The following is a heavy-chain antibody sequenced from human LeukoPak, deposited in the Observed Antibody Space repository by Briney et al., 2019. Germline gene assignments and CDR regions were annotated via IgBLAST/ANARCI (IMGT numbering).Heavy chain of an antibody. CDR3: ARTNYYDSSGYYQYYFDY. CDR2: IYYSGST. Sequence: NWVRQPPGKGLEWIGYIYYSGSTYYNPSLKSRVTISVDTSKNQFSLKLSSVTAADTAVYYCARTNYYDSSGYYQYYFDYWGQGTLVTVSS. V-gene: IGHV4-30-4*01. D-gene: IGHD3-22*01. J-gene: IGHJ4*02.